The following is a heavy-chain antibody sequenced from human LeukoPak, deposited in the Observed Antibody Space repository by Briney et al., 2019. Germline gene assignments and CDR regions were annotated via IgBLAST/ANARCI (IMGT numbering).Heavy chain of an antibody. CDR1: GFTFSSYG. CDR3: AKSAQYYYYYYMDV. V-gene: IGHV3-33*06. Sequence: PGGSLRLSCAASGFTFSSYGMHWVRQAPGKGLEWVAVIWYDGSNKYYADSVKGRLTISRDNSKNTLYLQMNSLRAEDTAVYYCAKSAQYYYYYYMDVWGKGTTVTVSS. CDR2: IWYDGSNK. J-gene: IGHJ6*03.